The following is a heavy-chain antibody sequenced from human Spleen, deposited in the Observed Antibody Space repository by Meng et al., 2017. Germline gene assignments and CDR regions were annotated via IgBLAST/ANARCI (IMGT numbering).Heavy chain of an antibody. J-gene: IGHJ5*02. D-gene: IGHD1-1*01. V-gene: IGHV1-2*02. CDR3: ARDSTDNPYNWDLGNWFDP. CDR2: INPNSGDT. Sequence: ASVKVSCKASGHTLTNYGISWVRQAPGQGLEWMGWINPNSGDTNYAQKFQGRVTMTRGTSIGTAYMELRRLGSDDTAMYYCARDSTDNPYNWDLGNWFDPWGHGTLVTVSS. CDR1: GHTLTNYG.